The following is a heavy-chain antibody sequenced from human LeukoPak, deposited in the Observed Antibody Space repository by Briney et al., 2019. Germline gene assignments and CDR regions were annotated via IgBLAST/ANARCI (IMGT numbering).Heavy chain of an antibody. CDR3: ARDPGYCSSTSCPSPLYGMDV. J-gene: IGHJ6*02. V-gene: IGHV1-2*02. CDR2: INPNSGGT. Sequence: GASVKVSCKASGYTFTGYYMHWVRQAPGQGLAWMGWINPNSGGTNYAQKFQGRVTMTRDTSISTAYMELSRLRSDDTAVYYCARDPGYCSSTSCPSPLYGMDVWGQGTTVTVAS. D-gene: IGHD2-2*01. CDR1: GYTFTGYY.